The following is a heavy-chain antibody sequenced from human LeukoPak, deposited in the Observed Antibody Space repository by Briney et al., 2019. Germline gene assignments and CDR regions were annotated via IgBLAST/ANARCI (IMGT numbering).Heavy chain of an antibody. J-gene: IGHJ4*02. D-gene: IGHD3-22*01. V-gene: IGHV3-48*04. CDR1: GFTFSSYS. CDR3: ARDYYYDSSGLPRDY. CDR2: ISSSSSTI. Sequence: GGSLRLSCAASGFTFSSYSMNWVRQAPGKGLEWVSYISSSSSTIYYADSVKGRFTISRDNAKNSLYLQMNSLRAEDTAVYYRARDYYYDSSGLPRDYWGQGTLVTVSS.